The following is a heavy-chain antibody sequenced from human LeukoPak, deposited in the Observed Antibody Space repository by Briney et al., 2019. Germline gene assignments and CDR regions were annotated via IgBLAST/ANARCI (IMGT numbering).Heavy chain of an antibody. CDR1: GYTFTSYG. J-gene: IGHJ6*04. CDR3: ARVAKLSSRIVVVPAALNEAYYYGMDV. CDR2: ISAYNGNT. V-gene: IGHV1-18*04. Sequence: GASVKVSCKASGYTFTSYGISWVRQAPVQGLEWMGWISAYNGNTNYAQKLQGRVTMTTDTSTSTAYMELRSLRSDDTAVYYCARVAKLSSRIVVVPAALNEAYYYGMDVWGKGTTVTVSS. D-gene: IGHD2-2*01.